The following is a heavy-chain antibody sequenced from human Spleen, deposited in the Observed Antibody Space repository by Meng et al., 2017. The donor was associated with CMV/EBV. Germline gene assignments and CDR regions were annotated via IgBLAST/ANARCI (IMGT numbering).Heavy chain of an antibody. CDR1: FTRYG. CDR3: ARDSEPIFGAVIIAIPFDY. J-gene: IGHJ4*02. CDR2: ISGYNGKT. D-gene: IGHD3-3*01. Sequence: FTRYGISWVRQAPGQGLEWMGWISGYNGKTNYAHKVQDRITLTTDKSTSTAYMELRSLRSDDTAVYYCARDSEPIFGAVIIAIPFDYWGQGSLVTVSS. V-gene: IGHV1-18*01.